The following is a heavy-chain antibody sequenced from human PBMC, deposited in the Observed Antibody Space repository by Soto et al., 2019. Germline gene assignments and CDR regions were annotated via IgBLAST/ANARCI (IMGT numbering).Heavy chain of an antibody. J-gene: IGHJ6*03. V-gene: IGHV1-69*02. D-gene: IGHD2-8*02. Sequence: QVQLLQSGSEVKKPGSSVKVSCRASGGSLSSYPVTWVRQAPGQGLEWMGRIIPIVGLTNYAQKFQGRVTITAAKSTATAYMELSSLRSDDTAVYYCARPTGGHDAGGNDMDVWGKGTTVIVSS. CDR3: ARPTGGHDAGGNDMDV. CDR2: IIPIVGLT. CDR1: GGSLSSYP.